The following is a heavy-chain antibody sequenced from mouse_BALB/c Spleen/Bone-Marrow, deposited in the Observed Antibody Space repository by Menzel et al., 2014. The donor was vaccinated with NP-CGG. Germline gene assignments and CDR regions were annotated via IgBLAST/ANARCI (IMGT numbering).Heavy chain of an antibody. CDR2: ISYSGTT. J-gene: IGHJ4*01. CDR1: GYSITSDYA. D-gene: IGHD1-1*01. CDR3: ASYYFGTIYYYAMAH. Sequence: EVQLQQSGPGLVKPSQSLSLTCTVTGYSITSDYAWNWIRQFPGNKLEWMGYISYSGTTDYNPSLKSRISITRDTPKNQFFLQLSSVTTEDTATYYCASYYFGTIYYYAMAHWGQGTSVTVSS. V-gene: IGHV3-2*02.